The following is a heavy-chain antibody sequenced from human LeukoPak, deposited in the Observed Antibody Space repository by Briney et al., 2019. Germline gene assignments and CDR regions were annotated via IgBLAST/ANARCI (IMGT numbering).Heavy chain of an antibody. J-gene: IGHJ4*02. CDR2: IYSGGST. CDR3: ARGTGIAAASDY. CDR1: GFTVSSNY. Sequence: PGGSLRLSXAASGFTVSSNYMSWVRQAPGKGLEWVSVIYSGGSTYDADSVKGRFTISRDNSKNTLYLQMNSLRAEDTAVYYCARGTGIAAASDYWGQGTLVTVSS. V-gene: IGHV3-53*01. D-gene: IGHD6-13*01.